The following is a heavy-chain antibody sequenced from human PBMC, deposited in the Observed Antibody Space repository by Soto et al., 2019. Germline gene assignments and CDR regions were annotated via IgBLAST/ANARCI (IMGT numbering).Heavy chain of an antibody. CDR1: GFTFSSYG. D-gene: IGHD6-19*01. CDR2: ISYDGSNK. J-gene: IGHJ6*03. V-gene: IGHV3-30*03. Sequence: GGSLRLSCAASGFTFSSYGMHWVRQAPGKGLEWVAVISYDGSNKYYADSVKGRFTISRDNSKNTLYLQMNSLRAEDTAVYYCARTKGLLNSSGWYGYYYYYMDVWGKGTTVTVSS. CDR3: ARTKGLLNSSGWYGYYYYYMDV.